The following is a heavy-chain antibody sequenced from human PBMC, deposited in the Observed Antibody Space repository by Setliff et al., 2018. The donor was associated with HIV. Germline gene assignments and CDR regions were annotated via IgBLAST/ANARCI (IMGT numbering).Heavy chain of an antibody. CDR1: GYTFTGYY. CDR3: ARGKGVGGVVITGGLDV. V-gene: IGHV1-2*02. CDR2: IDPNTGVS. J-gene: IGHJ6*04. Sequence: GASVKVSCQASGYTFTGYYLHWVRQAPGQGLEWMGWIDPNTGVSGYALKFQARVTMTRYTSISTAYMELSSLTSEDTAVYYCARGKGVGGVVITGGLDVWGKGTTVTVSS. D-gene: IGHD3-10*01.